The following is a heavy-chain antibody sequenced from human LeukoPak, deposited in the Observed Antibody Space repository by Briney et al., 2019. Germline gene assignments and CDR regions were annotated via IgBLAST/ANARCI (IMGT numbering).Heavy chain of an antibody. CDR1: GFTFSNAW. D-gene: IGHD4-17*01. V-gene: IGHV3-15*01. Sequence: GGSLRLSCAASGFTFSNAWMSWVRQAPGKGLEWVGRIKSKTDGGTTDYAAPVKGRSTISRDDSKNTLYLQMNSLKTEDTAVYYCTTPAGDPPWDFDYWGQGALVTVSS. J-gene: IGHJ4*02. CDR2: IKSKTDGGTT. CDR3: TTPAGDPPWDFDY.